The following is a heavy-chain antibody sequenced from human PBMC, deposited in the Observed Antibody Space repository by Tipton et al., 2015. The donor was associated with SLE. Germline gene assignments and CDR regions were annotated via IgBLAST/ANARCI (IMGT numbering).Heavy chain of an antibody. J-gene: IGHJ1*01. CDR2: TYYTGGT. D-gene: IGHD3-22*01. Sequence: GLVKPSETLSLICTVSGGSISSHYWSWIRQPPGKGLEWIGYTYYTGGTKYNPSLKSRVAISVDTSKNQFSLKLSSVSAADTAVYYCARGGYYYSEYFQHWGQGTLVTVSS. CDR3: ARGGYYYSEYFQH. CDR1: GGSISSHY. V-gene: IGHV4-59*11.